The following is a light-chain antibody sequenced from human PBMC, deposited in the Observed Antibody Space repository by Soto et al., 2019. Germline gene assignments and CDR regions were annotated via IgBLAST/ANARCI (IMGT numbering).Light chain of an antibody. V-gene: IGKV3-20*01. J-gene: IGKJ1*01. CDR1: QSVSSTY. CDR3: QQYNRYWT. CDR2: GAS. Sequence: EIVLTQSPGTLSLSPGERATLSCRASQSVSSTYLSWYQHKPGQAPRLLIYGASNRATGIPDRFSGSGSETEFTLTISSLFPDDFATYYCQQYNRYWTFGQGTKVDIK.